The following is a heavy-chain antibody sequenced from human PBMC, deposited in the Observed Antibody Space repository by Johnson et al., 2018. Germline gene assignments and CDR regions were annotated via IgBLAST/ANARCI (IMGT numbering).Heavy chain of an antibody. Sequence: QVQLVQSGGGVVQPGRSLRLSCAASGFTFSSYGMHWVRQAPGKGLEWVAVISYVGSNTYYVDSVKGRFTISRDNAKNSLYLQMNSLRAEDTAVYYCAREFPYYCDSSASYSPGGFDIWGQGTMFTVSS. CDR1: GFTFSSYG. V-gene: IGHV3-30*03. D-gene: IGHD3-22*01. CDR2: ISYVGSNT. CDR3: AREFPYYCDSSASYSPGGFDI. J-gene: IGHJ3*02.